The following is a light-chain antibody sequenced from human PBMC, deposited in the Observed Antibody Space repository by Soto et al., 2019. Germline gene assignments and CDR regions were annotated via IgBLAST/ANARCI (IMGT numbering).Light chain of an antibody. CDR1: SSDVGGYNY. J-gene: IGLJ1*01. CDR3: SSYVGTNSYV. CDR2: EVY. V-gene: IGLV2-8*01. Sequence: QSVLTQPPSASASPGQSVTISCTGNSSDVGGYNYVSWYQQHPGKAPKLIIYEVYKRPSGVPDRFSGSKSGNTAALTVSVLQAEDEADYYCSSYVGTNSYVFGTGTKVTVL.